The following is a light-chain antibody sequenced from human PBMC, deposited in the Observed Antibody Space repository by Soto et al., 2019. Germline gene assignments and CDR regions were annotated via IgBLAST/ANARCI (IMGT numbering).Light chain of an antibody. Sequence: QSALTLPASVSGSPGQSITISCTGTSSDVGGYNYVSWYQQHPGKAPKLMIYDVSNRPSGVSNRFSGSKSGNTASLTLSGLQAEDEADYYCSSYSSSSTLVFGGGTKVTVL. CDR3: SSYSSSSTLV. CDR1: SSDVGGYNY. J-gene: IGLJ2*01. CDR2: DVS. V-gene: IGLV2-14*01.